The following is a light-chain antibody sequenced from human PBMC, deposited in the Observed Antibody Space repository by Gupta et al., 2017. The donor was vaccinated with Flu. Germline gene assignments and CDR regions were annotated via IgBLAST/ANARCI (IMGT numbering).Light chain of an antibody. CDR3: ATWDDSLSGWV. J-gene: IGLJ3*02. CDR1: SSNIGSNF. V-gene: IGLV1-47*01. Sequence: SVLTQPPSEPGPPGQRATISCSGSSSNIGSNFVYWYQQVPGTAPKLLIYRNNQRPSGIPDRFSGSKSGTSASLAISGLRSGDEADYYCATWDDSLSGWVFGGGTKVTVL. CDR2: RNN.